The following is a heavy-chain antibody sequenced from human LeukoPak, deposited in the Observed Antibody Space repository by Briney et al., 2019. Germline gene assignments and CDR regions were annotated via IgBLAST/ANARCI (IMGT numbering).Heavy chain of an antibody. Sequence: PGGSLRLSCAASGFTFSSYGMHWVRQAPGKGLEWVAVISYDGSNKYYADSVKGRFTISRDNSKNTLYLQMNSLRAEDTAVYYCAKAPVGYGSGSYYLDYWGQGTLVTVSS. CDR3: AKAPVGYGSGSYYLDY. V-gene: IGHV3-30*18. J-gene: IGHJ4*02. D-gene: IGHD3-10*01. CDR2: ISYDGSNK. CDR1: GFTFSSYG.